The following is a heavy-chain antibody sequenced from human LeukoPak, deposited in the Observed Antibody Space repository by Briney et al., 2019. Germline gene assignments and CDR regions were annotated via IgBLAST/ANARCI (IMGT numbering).Heavy chain of an antibody. Sequence: SETLSLTCTVSGGSISSSSYYWGWIRQPPGKGLEWIGSIYYSGSTYYNPSLKSRVTISVDTSMNQFSLKLSSVTAADTAVYYCAKDTLRFNWNYVFDPWGQGTLVTVSS. CDR3: AKDTLRFNWNYVFDP. CDR2: IYYSGST. V-gene: IGHV4-39*02. D-gene: IGHD1-7*01. J-gene: IGHJ5*02. CDR1: GGSISSSSYY.